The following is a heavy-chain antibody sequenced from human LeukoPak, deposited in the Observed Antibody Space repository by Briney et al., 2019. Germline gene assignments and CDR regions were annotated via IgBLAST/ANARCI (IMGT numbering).Heavy chain of an antibody. Sequence: SETLSLTCTVSGKPMIGYYWTWIRQSPGKSLEWIGSVLRTGRATYSPSFKSRLTMSVDASTKQFSLNLKSVTTTDTAIYYCARRTSSGTFFDFWGQGALVTVSS. J-gene: IGHJ4*02. CDR3: ARRTSSGTFFDF. CDR2: VLRTGRA. CDR1: GKPMIGYY. V-gene: IGHV4-4*08. D-gene: IGHD1-1*01.